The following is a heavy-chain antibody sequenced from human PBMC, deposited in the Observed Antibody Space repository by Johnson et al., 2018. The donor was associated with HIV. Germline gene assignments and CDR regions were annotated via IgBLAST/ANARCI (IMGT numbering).Heavy chain of an antibody. J-gene: IGHJ3*02. V-gene: IGHV3-30-3*01. CDR1: GFTFSSYA. CDR2: ISYDGSNK. D-gene: IGHD4-17*01. CDR3: ARPSVITTLTTTPWAFDI. Sequence: VQLVESGGGVVQPGRSLRLSCAASGFTFSSYAMHWVRQAPGKGLEWVAVISYDGSNKYYADSVKGRFPISRDNSKNTLYLQMNSLRAEDTAIYYCARPSVITTLTTTPWAFDIWGQGTMVTVSS.